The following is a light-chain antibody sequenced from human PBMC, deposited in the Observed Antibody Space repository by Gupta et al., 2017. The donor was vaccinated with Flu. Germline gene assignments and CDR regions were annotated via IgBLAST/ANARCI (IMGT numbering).Light chain of an antibody. CDR1: QYISTY. Sequence: PSSLSASVGDRVNITCRASQYISTYLKWYHQKPGRAPTLLIYSTSHLHRGVPSRFSGSGSGTNFSLTISSLQLEDFATYYCQQSFTIARTFGQGTKLEVK. V-gene: IGKV1-39*01. CDR3: QQSFTIART. CDR2: STS. J-gene: IGKJ2*01.